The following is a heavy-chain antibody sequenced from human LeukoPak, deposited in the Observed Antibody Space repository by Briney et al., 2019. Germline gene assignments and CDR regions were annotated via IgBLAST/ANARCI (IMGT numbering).Heavy chain of an antibody. J-gene: IGHJ4*02. CDR2: IYYNGNT. D-gene: IGHD7-27*01. CDR1: GGSISSSRYY. Sequence: SETLSLTCPVSGGSISSSRYYWGWIRQPPGKGLEWIGYIYYNGNTNYNPSLKSRVTISVDTSKNQISLKLSSVTAADTAVYYCARGWGYFDYWGQGTLVTVSS. V-gene: IGHV4-61*05. CDR3: ARGWGYFDY.